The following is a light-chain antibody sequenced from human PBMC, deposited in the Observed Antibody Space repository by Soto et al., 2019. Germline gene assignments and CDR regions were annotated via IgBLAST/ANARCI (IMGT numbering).Light chain of an antibody. CDR2: AAS. J-gene: IGKJ4*01. CDR3: QQANSFPLT. Sequence: DIQMTPSPSSVYASVGDRLTITCGASQGISSWLAWYQQKPGKXXKXXIYAASSLQSGVPSRFSGSGSGTDFTLTISSLQPEDFETYYCQQANSFPLTFGGGTKVDIK. CDR1: QGISSW. V-gene: IGKV1-12*01.